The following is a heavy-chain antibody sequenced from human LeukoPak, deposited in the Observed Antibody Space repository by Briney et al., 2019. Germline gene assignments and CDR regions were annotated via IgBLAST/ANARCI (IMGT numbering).Heavy chain of an antibody. CDR1: GGTFSNDA. V-gene: IGHV1-69*04. CDR2: IIPNLGMA. D-gene: IGHD1-1*01. J-gene: IGHJ4*02. CDR3: ARDLVFTMNCKDS. Sequence: SVKVSCKASGGTFSNDAISWVRQAPGQGLEWMGRIIPNLGMALYAQKFKGRVTITADKSPSTAYMELSSLTSEDTAVYFCARDLVFTMNCKDSWGQGTLVTVS.